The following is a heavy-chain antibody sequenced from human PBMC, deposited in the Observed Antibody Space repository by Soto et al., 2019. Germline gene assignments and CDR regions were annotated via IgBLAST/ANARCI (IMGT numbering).Heavy chain of an antibody. Sequence: PSETLSLTCTVSSGSISSSNYYWGWIRQSPGKGLEWIVSIYYTGSTYYNPSLKSRVTVSVDTSNNQFSLKLISVTAADTAVYYCARHYYGSGSYYNWFDPWGQGTLVTVSS. CDR1: SGSISSSNYY. CDR3: ARHYYGSGSYYNWFDP. CDR2: IYYTGST. J-gene: IGHJ5*02. V-gene: IGHV4-39*01. D-gene: IGHD3-10*01.